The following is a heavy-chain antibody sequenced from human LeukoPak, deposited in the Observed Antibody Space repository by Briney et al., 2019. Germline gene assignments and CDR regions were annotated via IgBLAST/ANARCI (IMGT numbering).Heavy chain of an antibody. V-gene: IGHV3-73*01. J-gene: IGHJ4*02. CDR2: IRSKANSYAT. CDR1: GFTFSGSA. CDR3: AKVSLQSGRPLSYFDY. Sequence: GGSLKLSCAASGFTFSGSAMHWVRQASGKGLEWVGRIRSKANSYATAYAASVKGRFTISRDDSKNTAYLQMNSLKTEDTAVYYCAKVSLQSGRPLSYFDYWGQGTLVTVSS. D-gene: IGHD5-12*01.